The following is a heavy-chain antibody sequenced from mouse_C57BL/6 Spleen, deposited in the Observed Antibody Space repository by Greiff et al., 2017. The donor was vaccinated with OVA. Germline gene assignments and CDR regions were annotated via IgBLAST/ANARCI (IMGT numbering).Heavy chain of an antibody. CDR1: GYNFTGYW. CDR3: ARFRSLPRSLDY. V-gene: IGHV1-69*01. J-gene: IGHJ2*01. CDR2: IDPYDSDT. Sequence: VQLQQPGAELVMPGASVKLSCKASGYNFTGYWMHWVKQRPGQGLEWIGEIDPYDSDTNYNPKFKGKSTLTVDKSSSTAYMQLSSLTSEDSAVDYCARFRSLPRSLDYWGQGTTLTVSS.